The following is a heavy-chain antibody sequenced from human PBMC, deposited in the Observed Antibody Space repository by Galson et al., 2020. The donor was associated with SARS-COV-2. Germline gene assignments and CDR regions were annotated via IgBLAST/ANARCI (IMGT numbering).Heavy chain of an antibody. J-gene: IGHJ6*02. CDR2: ISASGGST. Sequence: GGSLRLSCAASAFTFSTYAMSWVRHAPGNRLEWVSTISASGGSTYYADSVKGRFTISRDNSKSTLSLQMNSLTAEDTAVYYCVKDRGIGVAADGMDFWGQGTTVTVS. CDR3: VKDRGIGVAADGMDF. CDR1: AFTFSTYA. D-gene: IGHD6-19*01. V-gene: IGHV3-23*01.